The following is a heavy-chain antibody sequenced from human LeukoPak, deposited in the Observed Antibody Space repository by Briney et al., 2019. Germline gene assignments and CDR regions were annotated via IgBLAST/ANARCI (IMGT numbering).Heavy chain of an antibody. Sequence: PGGSLRLSCEASGVNFSSYVINWVRQAPGKGREWVSSISTSSAMTYYADSVRGRFTISRDNAKNTLYLQMNSLRAEDTAVYYCATIKGDWYKYSFDYWGQGTLVTVSS. CDR2: ISTSSAMT. V-gene: IGHV3-48*01. J-gene: IGHJ4*02. CDR1: GVNFSSYV. CDR3: ATIKGDWYKYSFDY. D-gene: IGHD6-19*01.